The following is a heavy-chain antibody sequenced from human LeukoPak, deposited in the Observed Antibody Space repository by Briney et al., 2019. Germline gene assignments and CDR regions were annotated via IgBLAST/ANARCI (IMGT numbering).Heavy chain of an antibody. J-gene: IGHJ4*02. Sequence: ASVKFSCKASGYTFTGYYMHWVRQAPGQGLEWMGWINPNSGGTNYAQKFQGRVTMTRDTSISTAYMELSRLRSDDTAVYYCARVYSGYFYYFDYWGQGTLVTVSS. CDR2: INPNSGGT. V-gene: IGHV1-2*02. CDR3: ARVYSGYFYYFDY. D-gene: IGHD5-12*01. CDR1: GYTFTGYY.